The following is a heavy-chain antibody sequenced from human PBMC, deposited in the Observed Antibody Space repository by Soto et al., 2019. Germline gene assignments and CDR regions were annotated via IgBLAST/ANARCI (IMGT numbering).Heavy chain of an antibody. J-gene: IGHJ6*02. CDR1: GGSICSYY. CDR3: ARSAWDYYYYYGMDV. CDR2: IYYSGST. D-gene: IGHD1-26*01. Sequence: SETLSLTCTVCGGSICSYYWSWIRQPPGKGLEWIGYIYYSGSTNYNPSLKSRVTISVDTSKNQFSLKLSSVTAADTAVYYCARSAWDYYYYYGMDVWGQGTTVT. V-gene: IGHV4-59*08.